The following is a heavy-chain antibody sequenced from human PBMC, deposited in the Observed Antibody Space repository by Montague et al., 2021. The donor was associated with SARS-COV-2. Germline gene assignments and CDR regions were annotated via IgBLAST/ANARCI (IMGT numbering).Heavy chain of an antibody. J-gene: IGHJ6*02. CDR1: GGSISSSNYY. D-gene: IGHD3-22*01. Sequence: SETLSLTCTVSGGSISSSNYYWGWIRHPPGKGLECIGSIYYSVSTYYNPSLKSLVTIAVDTSKNQFSLKLSSVTAADTAEYYCAGDTRITMVVVGNWYGMDVWGQGTTVTVSS. CDR2: IYYSVST. V-gene: IGHV4-39*07. CDR3: AGDTRITMVVVGNWYGMDV.